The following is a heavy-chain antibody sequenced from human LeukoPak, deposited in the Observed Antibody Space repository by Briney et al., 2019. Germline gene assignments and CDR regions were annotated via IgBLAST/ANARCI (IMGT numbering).Heavy chain of an antibody. CDR2: ISSSGSTI. D-gene: IGHD6-19*01. J-gene: IGHJ4*02. CDR3: ARAFYSSGWYIFDY. V-gene: IGHV3-48*03. CDR1: GFTFSSYE. Sequence: GGSLRLSCAASGFTFSSYEMNWVRQDPGKGLEWVSYISSSGSTIYYADSVKGRFTISRDNAKNSLYLQMNSLRAEDTAVYYCARAFYSSGWYIFDYWGQGTLLTVSS.